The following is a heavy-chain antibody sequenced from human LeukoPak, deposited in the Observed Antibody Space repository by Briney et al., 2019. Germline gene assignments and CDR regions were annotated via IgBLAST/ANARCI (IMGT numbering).Heavy chain of an antibody. CDR2: ISGSGGST. V-gene: IGHV3-23*01. Sequence: GGSLRLSCAASGFTFNYAMSWVRPAPGKGLEWVSSISGSGGSTYYADSVKGRFTISRDNSKNTLYMQMDSLRAEDTAVYYCAKAASTTVTTSGRAGYFDYWGQGTLVTVSS. D-gene: IGHD4-17*01. CDR3: AKAASTTVTTSGRAGYFDY. J-gene: IGHJ4*02. CDR1: GFTFNYA.